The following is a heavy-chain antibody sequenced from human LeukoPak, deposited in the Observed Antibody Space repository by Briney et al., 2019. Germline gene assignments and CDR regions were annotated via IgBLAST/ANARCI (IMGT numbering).Heavy chain of an antibody. CDR3: ARDGSGTWNDY. Sequence: ASVKVSCKASGYTFTTYVISWVRQAPGQELEWMGWINAYNSNTNYAQKLQGRVTMTTDTSTSTAYMELRSLRSDDSAVYYCARDGSGTWNDYWGQGTLVTVSS. J-gene: IGHJ4*02. D-gene: IGHD3-10*01. CDR1: GYTFTTYV. CDR2: INAYNSNT. V-gene: IGHV1-18*01.